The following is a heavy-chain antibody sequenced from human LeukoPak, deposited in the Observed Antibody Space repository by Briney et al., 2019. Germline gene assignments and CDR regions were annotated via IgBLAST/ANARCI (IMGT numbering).Heavy chain of an antibody. CDR1: GYTFTSYY. J-gene: IGHJ3*02. V-gene: IGHV1-46*01. D-gene: IGHD3-22*01. CDR2: INPSGGST. Sequence: ASVKVSCKASGYTFTSYYMHWVRQAPGQGLEWMGIINPSGGSTSYAQKFQGRVTMTRDMSTSTVYMELSSLRSEDTAVYYCARPRPSGSSFEHAFDIWGQGTMVTVSS. CDR3: ARPRPSGSSFEHAFDI.